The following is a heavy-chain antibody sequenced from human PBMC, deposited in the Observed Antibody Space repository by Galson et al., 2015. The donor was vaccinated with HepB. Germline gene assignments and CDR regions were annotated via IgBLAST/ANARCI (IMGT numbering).Heavy chain of an antibody. CDR2: IIPILGIA. CDR1: GGTFSSYA. Sequence: SVKVSCKASGGTFSSYAISWVRQAPGQGLEWMGRIIPILGIANYAQKFQGRVTITADKSTSTAYMELSSLRSEDTAVYYCARDMSGSYYGHNWFDPWGQGTLVTVSS. V-gene: IGHV1-69*04. J-gene: IGHJ5*02. D-gene: IGHD1-26*01. CDR3: ARDMSGSYYGHNWFDP.